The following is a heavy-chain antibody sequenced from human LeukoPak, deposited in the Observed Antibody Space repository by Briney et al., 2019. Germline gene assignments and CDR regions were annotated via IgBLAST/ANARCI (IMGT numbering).Heavy chain of an antibody. CDR3: ARYSSSARSFGY. Sequence: PGGSLRLSCAASGFTFSSYAMSWVRQAPGKGLEWVSAISGSGGSTYYADSVKGRSTISRDDSKNTLYLQMNSLRAEDTAVYYCARYSSSARSFGYWGQGTLVTVSS. V-gene: IGHV3-23*01. D-gene: IGHD6-13*01. J-gene: IGHJ4*02. CDR2: ISGSGGST. CDR1: GFTFSSYA.